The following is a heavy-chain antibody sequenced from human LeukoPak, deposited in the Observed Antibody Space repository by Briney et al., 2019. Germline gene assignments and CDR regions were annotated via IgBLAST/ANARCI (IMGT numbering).Heavy chain of an antibody. D-gene: IGHD6-19*01. CDR2: ISSSSSTI. CDR3: ARESSGYAFDI. Sequence: GGSLRLSCAASGFTFGTYRTNWVRQAPGKGLEWVSYISSSSSTIYYADSVKGRFTISRDNAKNSLFLQMNSLRAEDTAVYYCARESSGYAFDIWGQGTMVTVSS. V-gene: IGHV3-48*04. CDR1: GFTFGTYR. J-gene: IGHJ3*02.